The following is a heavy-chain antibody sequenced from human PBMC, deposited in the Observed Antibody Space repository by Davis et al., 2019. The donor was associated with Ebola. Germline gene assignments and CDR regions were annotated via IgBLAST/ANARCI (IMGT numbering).Heavy chain of an antibody. Sequence: PGGSLRLSCAASGFTFSGSAMHWVRQASGKGLEWVGRIRSKANSYATAYAASVKGRFTISRDDSKNTAYLQMNSLKTEDTAVYYCIGGTGSGSRTDYWGQGTLVTVSS. CDR1: GFTFSGSA. V-gene: IGHV3-73*01. CDR2: IRSKANSYAT. D-gene: IGHD3-10*01. J-gene: IGHJ4*02. CDR3: IGGTGSGSRTDY.